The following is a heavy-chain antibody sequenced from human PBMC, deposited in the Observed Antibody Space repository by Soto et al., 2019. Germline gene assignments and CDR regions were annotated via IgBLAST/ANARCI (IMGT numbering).Heavy chain of an antibody. J-gene: IGHJ6*02. V-gene: IGHV4-4*07. Sequence: PSETLSLTCTVSGGSISSYYWSWIRQPAGKGLEWIGRIYTSGSTNYNPSLKSRVTMSVDTSKNQFSLKLSPVTAADTAVYYCAREARITIFGVVHYGMDVWGQGTTVTVSS. CDR3: AREARITIFGVVHYGMDV. D-gene: IGHD3-3*01. CDR2: IYTSGST. CDR1: GGSISSYY.